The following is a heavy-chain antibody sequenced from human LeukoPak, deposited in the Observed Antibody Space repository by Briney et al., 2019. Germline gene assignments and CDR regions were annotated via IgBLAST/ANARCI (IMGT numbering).Heavy chain of an antibody. CDR2: INTDGSST. J-gene: IGHJ5*02. CDR1: GFTFSNYW. V-gene: IGHV3-74*01. Sequence: GGSLRLSCAASGFTFSNYWMHWVRQAPGKGLVWVSRINTDGSSTSQVDSVKGRFTISRDNAKNTLYLQMNSLRAEDTAVYYCARSTGDYVWGSYRFNWFDPWGQGTLVTVSS. CDR3: ARSTGDYVWGSYRFNWFDP. D-gene: IGHD3-16*02.